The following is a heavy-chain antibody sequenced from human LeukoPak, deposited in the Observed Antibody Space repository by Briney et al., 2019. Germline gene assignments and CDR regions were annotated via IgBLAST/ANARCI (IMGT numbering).Heavy chain of an antibody. CDR2: INPSGGST. D-gene: IGHD2-2*01. CDR3: AREFTYRSSTSPDAFDI. J-gene: IGHJ3*02. Sequence: GASVKVSCKASGYTFTSYYMHWVRQAPGQGLEWMGIINPSGGSTSYAQKFQGRVTKTRDTSTSTVYMELSSLRSEDTAVYYCAREFTYRSSTSPDAFDIWGQGTMVTVSS. CDR1: GYTFTSYY. V-gene: IGHV1-46*01.